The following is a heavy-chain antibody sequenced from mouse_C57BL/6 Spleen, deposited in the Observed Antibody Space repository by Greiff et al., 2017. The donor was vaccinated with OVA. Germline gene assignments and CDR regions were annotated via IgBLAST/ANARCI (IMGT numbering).Heavy chain of an antibody. J-gene: IGHJ3*01. V-gene: IGHV5-17*01. D-gene: IGHD1-1*01. CDR3: ARPFYYGSSHFAY. CDR2: ISSGSSTI. CDR1: GFTFSDYG. Sequence: EVKLMESGGGLVKPGGSLKLSCAASGFTFSDYGMHWVRQAPEKGLEWVAYISSGSSTIYYADTVKGRVNISRDNAQNTLFLQRTRLRAEDTAMYSCARPFYYGSSHFAYWGQGTLVTVSA.